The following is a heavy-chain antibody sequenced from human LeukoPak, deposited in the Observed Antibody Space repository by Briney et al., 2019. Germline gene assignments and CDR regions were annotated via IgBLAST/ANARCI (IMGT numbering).Heavy chain of an antibody. J-gene: IGHJ3*02. D-gene: IGHD2-2*01. V-gene: IGHV1-2*02. CDR2: INPNSGGT. CDR3: ASLVVPAATKENIGLHDAFDI. Sequence: GASVKVSCKASGYTFTGYYMHWVRQAPGQGLEWMGWINPNSGGTNYAQKFQGRVTMTRDTSISTAYMELSRLRSDDTAVYYCASLVVPAATKENIGLHDAFDIWGQGTMVTVSS. CDR1: GYTFTGYY.